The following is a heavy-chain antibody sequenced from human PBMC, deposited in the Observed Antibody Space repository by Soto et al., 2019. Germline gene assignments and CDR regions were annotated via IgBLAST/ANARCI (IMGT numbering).Heavy chain of an antibody. D-gene: IGHD6-13*01. J-gene: IGHJ1*01. CDR3: ASVLPRYSSSWYSKSEYFQH. Sequence: SENLSLTCTVSGGTISSGGYYWSWIRQHPGKGLEWIGYIYYSGSTYYNPSLKSRVTISVDTSKNQFSLKLSSVTAADTAVYYCASVLPRYSSSWYSKSEYFQHWGQGTLLTVSS. V-gene: IGHV4-31*03. CDR2: IYYSGST. CDR1: GGTISSGGYY.